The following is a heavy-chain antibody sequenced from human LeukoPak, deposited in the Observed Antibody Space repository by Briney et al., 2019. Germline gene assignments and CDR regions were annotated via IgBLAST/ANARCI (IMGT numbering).Heavy chain of an antibody. CDR1: GGSISSSY. CDR2: IYYSGST. V-gene: IGHV4-59*01. Sequence: KPSETLSLTCTVSGGSISSSYWGWIRQPPGKGLEWIGYIYYSGSTNYNPSLKSRVTISVDTSKNQFSLKLTSVTAADTAVYYCTRGDSFDYWGQGTLVTVSS. J-gene: IGHJ4*02. CDR3: TRGDSFDY.